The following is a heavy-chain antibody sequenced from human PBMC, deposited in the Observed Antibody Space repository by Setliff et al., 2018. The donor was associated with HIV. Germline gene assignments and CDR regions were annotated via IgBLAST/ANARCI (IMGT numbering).Heavy chain of an antibody. CDR1: GGSISGHY. CDR2: IFYTGST. D-gene: IGHD3-16*01. CDR3: ASNQHDWGYYYYYMDV. Sequence: SETLSLTCTVSGGSISGHYWSWIRQPPGKGLEWIAYIFYTGSTYYNPSLKSRVTISVDTSKNQFSLKLSSVTAADTAVYYCASNQHDWGYYYYYMDVWGKGTTVTVSS. V-gene: IGHV4-59*08. J-gene: IGHJ6*03.